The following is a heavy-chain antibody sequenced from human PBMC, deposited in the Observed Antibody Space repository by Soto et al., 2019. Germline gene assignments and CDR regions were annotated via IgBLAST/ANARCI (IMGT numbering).Heavy chain of an antibody. CDR3: ARGYIPTYYYDSSGYEPEYFQH. CDR2: ISAYNGNT. Sequence: QVQLVQSGAEVKKPGASVKVSCKASGYTFTSYGISWVRQAPGQGLEWMGWISAYNGNTNYAQKLQGRVTMTTDTTTSTAYMELRSLRSDETAVYYCARGYIPTYYYDSSGYEPEYFQHWGQGTLVTVSS. D-gene: IGHD3-22*01. CDR1: GYTFTSYG. J-gene: IGHJ1*01. V-gene: IGHV1-18*01.